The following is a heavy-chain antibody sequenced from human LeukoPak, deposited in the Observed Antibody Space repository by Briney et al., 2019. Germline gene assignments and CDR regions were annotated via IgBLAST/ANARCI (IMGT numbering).Heavy chain of an antibody. CDR3: ARDLSYYDSSGYYFDY. D-gene: IGHD3-22*01. CDR2: INPSGGST. V-gene: IGHV1-46*01. J-gene: IGHJ4*02. Sequence: ASVKVSCKASGYTFTSYYMHWVRQAPGQGLEWMRIINPSGGSTSYAQKFQGRVTMTRDTSTSTVYMELSSLRSEDTAVYYCARDLSYYDSSGYYFDYWGQGTLVTVSS. CDR1: GYTFTSYY.